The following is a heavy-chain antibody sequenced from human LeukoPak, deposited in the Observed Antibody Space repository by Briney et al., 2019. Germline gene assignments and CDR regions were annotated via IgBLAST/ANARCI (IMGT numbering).Heavy chain of an antibody. D-gene: IGHD1-26*01. CDR3: ASTDSGSYYFDY. Sequence: SETLSLTCAVYGGSFSGYYWSWIRQPPGKGLEWIGEINHSGSTNYNPSLKSRVTISVDTSKNQFSLKLSSVTAADTAVYYCASTDSGSYYFDYWGQGTLVTVSS. CDR1: GGSFSGYY. CDR2: INHSGST. J-gene: IGHJ4*02. V-gene: IGHV4-34*01.